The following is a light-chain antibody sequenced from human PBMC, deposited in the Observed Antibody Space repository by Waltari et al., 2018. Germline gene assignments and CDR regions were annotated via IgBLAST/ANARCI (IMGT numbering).Light chain of an antibody. J-gene: IGKJ4*01. CDR3: QQRYNWLALT. CDR1: QNISSF. V-gene: IGKV3-11*01. CDR2: DAA. Sequence: IVLTQSPATLSLSPGERATLPCRASQNISSFLAWYQQNHGQSPRLPIYDAANRATGIPDMFSGSGSGTDFTLTNSSLEPEDFAFYFCQQRYNWLALTFGGGTTVEIK.